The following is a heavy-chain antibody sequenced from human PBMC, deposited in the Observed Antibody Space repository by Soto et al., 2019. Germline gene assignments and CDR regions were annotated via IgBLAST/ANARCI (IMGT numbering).Heavy chain of an antibody. D-gene: IGHD6-13*01. CDR1: GGSISSGGYY. CDR3: ARDRHSSSLYYFDY. Sequence: QVQLQESGPGLVKPSQTLSLTCTVSGGSISSGGYYWSWIRQHSGKGLEWIGYIYYSGSTYYNPSLKSRVTISVDTSKNQFSLKLSSVTAADTAVYYCARDRHSSSLYYFDYWGQGTLVTVSS. CDR2: IYYSGST. J-gene: IGHJ4*02. V-gene: IGHV4-31*03.